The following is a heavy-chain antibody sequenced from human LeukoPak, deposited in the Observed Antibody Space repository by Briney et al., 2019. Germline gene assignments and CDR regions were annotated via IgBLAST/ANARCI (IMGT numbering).Heavy chain of an antibody. J-gene: IGHJ4*02. V-gene: IGHV3-11*01. CDR1: GVTFSDYY. Sequence: TGGSLRLSRAASGVTFSDYYMSWSREAPGKGLGWVSYISSGGTNILYADSVKGRFTISRDDAQNSLILQMNSLRAEDTAVFYCARGSRYGSGSHFDFWGQGTLVTVPS. CDR3: ARGSRYGSGSHFDF. CDR2: ISSGGTNI. D-gene: IGHD3-10*01.